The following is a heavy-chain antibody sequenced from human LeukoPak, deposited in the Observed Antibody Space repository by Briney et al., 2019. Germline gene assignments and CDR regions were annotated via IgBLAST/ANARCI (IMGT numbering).Heavy chain of an antibody. J-gene: IGHJ4*02. Sequence: SETLSLTCTVSGGSISSYYWSWIRQPPGKGLEWIGYIYYSGSTNYNPSLKSRVTISVDTSKNQFSLKLSPVTAADAAVYYCARDRGTFDYWGQGTLVTVSS. CDR3: ARDRGTFDY. CDR1: GGSISSYY. V-gene: IGHV4-59*01. D-gene: IGHD3-10*01. CDR2: IYYSGST.